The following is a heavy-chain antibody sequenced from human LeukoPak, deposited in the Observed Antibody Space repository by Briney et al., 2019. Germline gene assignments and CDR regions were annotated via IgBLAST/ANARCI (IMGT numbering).Heavy chain of an antibody. D-gene: IGHD3-16*02. J-gene: IGHJ4*02. V-gene: IGHV3-23*01. CDR2: ISGSGGST. Sequence: GGSLRLSCAASGFTFSSYAMSWVRQAPGKGLEWVSAISGSGGSTYYADSVKGRFTISRDNSKNTLYLQMNSLRAEDTAVYYCAKGLFMITFGGVIGHYWGQGTLVTVSS. CDR1: GFTFSSYA. CDR3: AKGLFMITFGGVIGHY.